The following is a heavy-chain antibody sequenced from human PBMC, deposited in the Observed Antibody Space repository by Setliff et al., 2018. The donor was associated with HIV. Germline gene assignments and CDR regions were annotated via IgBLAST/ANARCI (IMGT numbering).Heavy chain of an antibody. Sequence: ASVKVSCKASGYSFTTYGVYWVRQAPGQGLEWMGWIGTQNGNTNYAQKFQGRLTMTEDTSTDTAYMELSSLRSDDTAMYYCATDPGYSSTWYSESFQHWGQGTVVTVSS. D-gene: IGHD6-13*01. CDR2: IGTQNGNT. CDR1: GYSFTTYG. CDR3: ATDPGYSSTWYSESFQH. J-gene: IGHJ1*01. V-gene: IGHV1-18*01.